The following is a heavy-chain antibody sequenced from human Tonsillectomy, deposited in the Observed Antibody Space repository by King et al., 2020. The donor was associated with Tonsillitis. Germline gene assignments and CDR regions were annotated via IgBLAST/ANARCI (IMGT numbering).Heavy chain of an antibody. CDR2: IWPGDSNT. CDR1: EYSFTRHW. V-gene: IGHV5-51*01. Sequence: QLVQSGAEVRQPGESLRISCKVSEYSFTRHWIGWVRQMPGRGLEWMGFIWPGDSNTRYSPSFQGQVTISVDRSISTVYLQWSSLKASDSAMYYCARRVGLKQLGYWYVDLWGRGTLVTVSS. CDR3: ARRVGLKQLGYWYVDL. D-gene: IGHD6-6*01. J-gene: IGHJ2*01.